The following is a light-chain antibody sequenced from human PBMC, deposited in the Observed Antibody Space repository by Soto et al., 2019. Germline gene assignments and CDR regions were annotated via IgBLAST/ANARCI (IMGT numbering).Light chain of an antibody. CDR3: SSYTSSSTWV. CDR2: AVN. V-gene: IGLV2-14*01. J-gene: IGLJ3*02. CDR1: SSDVGGYKY. Sequence: QSALTQPASVSGSPGQSITISCTGNSSDVGGYKYVSWYQHHPGQAPKLMIHAVNSRPSGVSTRFSGSKSGNTASLTISGLQPEDEADYYCSSYTSSSTWVFGGGTKLTVL.